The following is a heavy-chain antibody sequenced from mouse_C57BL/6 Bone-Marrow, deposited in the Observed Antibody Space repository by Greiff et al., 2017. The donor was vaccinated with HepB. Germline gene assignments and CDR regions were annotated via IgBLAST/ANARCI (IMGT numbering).Heavy chain of an antibody. D-gene: IGHD2-4*01. CDR2: IHPNSGST. CDR1: GYTFTSYW. CDR3: ATIYYDYSWFAY. V-gene: IGHV1-64*01. J-gene: IGHJ3*01. Sequence: QVHVKQPGAELVKPGASVKLSCKASGYTFTSYWMHWVKQRPGQGLEWIGMIHPNSGSTNYNEKFKSKATLTVDKSSSTAYMQLSSLTSEDSAVYYCATIYYDYSWFAYWGQGTLVTVSA.